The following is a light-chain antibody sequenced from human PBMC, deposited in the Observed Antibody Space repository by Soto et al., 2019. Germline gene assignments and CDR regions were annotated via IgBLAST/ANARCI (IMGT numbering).Light chain of an antibody. CDR3: QQYNNWYT. CDR1: QNVHIN. V-gene: IGKV3-15*01. J-gene: IGKJ2*01. Sequence: VMTQSPATLSVSSGERATLSCRASQNVHINLAWYQQKPGQAPRLLIFGASTRATGIPARFSGSGSGTEFTLTISSLQSEDSAVYYCQQYNNWYTFGQGTNLEIK. CDR2: GAS.